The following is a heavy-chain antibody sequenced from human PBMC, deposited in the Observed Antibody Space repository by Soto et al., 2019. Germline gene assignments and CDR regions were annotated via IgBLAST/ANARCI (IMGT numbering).Heavy chain of an antibody. CDR3: ARSTPKTYAGDY. D-gene: IGHD2-2*01. J-gene: IGHJ4*02. V-gene: IGHV3-30*03. CDR2: ILHDGSNE. CDR1: GFTFSNYG. Sequence: LRLSCAAPGFTFSNYGMHWVRQAPGKGLEWVALILHDGSNEYYADSVKGRFTISRDNSKNTLYLQMNSLRAEDTAVYYCARSTPKTYAGDYWGQGTLVTVSS.